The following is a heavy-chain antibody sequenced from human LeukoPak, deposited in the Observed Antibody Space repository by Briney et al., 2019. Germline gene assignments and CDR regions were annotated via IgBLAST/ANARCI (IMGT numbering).Heavy chain of an antibody. CDR3: ARSTMIETYYFDC. CDR1: GFTFSSYS. D-gene: IGHD3-22*01. Sequence: GGSLRLSCAASGFTFSSYSMNWVRQAPGKGLEWVSSISSSSSYIYYADSVKGRFTISRDNAKNSLYLQMNSLRAEDTAVYCCARSTMIETYYFDCWGQGTLVTVSS. CDR2: ISSSSSYI. J-gene: IGHJ4*02. V-gene: IGHV3-21*01.